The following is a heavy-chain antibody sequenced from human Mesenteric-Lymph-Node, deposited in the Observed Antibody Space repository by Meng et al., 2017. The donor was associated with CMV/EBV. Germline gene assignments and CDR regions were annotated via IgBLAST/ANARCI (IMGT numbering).Heavy chain of an antibody. V-gene: IGHV3-23*01. CDR1: GFTFSSYA. CDR3: ARAGCTSCPFDF. J-gene: IGHJ4*02. D-gene: IGHD2-2*01. CDR2: VSDTGGST. Sequence: CAASGFTFSSYAMTWVRQAPGKGLEWVSVVSDTGGSTYYADSVKGRFAISRDNAQNSLYLQMNSLTAEDTAVYYCARAGCTSCPFDFWGQGILVTVSS.